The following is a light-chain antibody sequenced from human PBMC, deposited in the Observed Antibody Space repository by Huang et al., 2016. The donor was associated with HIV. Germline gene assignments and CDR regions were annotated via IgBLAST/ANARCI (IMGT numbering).Light chain of an antibody. J-gene: IGKJ4*01. CDR1: QNITNNY. V-gene: IGKV3-20*01. CDR3: QQYLSSPLT. CDR2: GAS. Sequence: DIVLTQSPGTLSLSPGARAALSCRASQNITNNYLAWYQQRSGQAPRLLIYGASNRAMGMPARFSGSGSGTDFTLIINRLEPQDSAVYYCQQYLSSPLTFGGGTNVEIK.